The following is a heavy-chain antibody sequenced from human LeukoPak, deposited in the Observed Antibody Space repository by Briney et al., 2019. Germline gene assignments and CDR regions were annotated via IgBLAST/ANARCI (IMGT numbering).Heavy chain of an antibody. V-gene: IGHV3-20*04. Sequence: PGGSLRLSCAASGFSFDDYGMSWVRQAPGKGLEWVSGINWNGGSTGYADSVKGRFTISRDNAKNSLSLQMNSLRAEDTAVYYCAKIGRSYDFWTGYYEEEVDYMDVWGKGTTVTVSS. CDR3: AKIGRSYDFWTGYYEEEVDYMDV. J-gene: IGHJ6*03. CDR1: GFSFDDYG. CDR2: INWNGGST. D-gene: IGHD3-3*01.